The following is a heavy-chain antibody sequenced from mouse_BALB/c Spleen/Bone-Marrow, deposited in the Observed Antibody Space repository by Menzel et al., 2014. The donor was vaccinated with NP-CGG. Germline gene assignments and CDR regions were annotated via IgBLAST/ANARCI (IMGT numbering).Heavy chain of an antibody. D-gene: IGHD2-3*01. J-gene: IGHJ4*01. CDR2: INSDGGST. Sequence: EVHLVESGGGLVQPGGSLTLSCAASGFTFXSYGMSWVRQNPDKRLELVATINSDGGSTYYPDSVKGRFTISRDNAKNTLYLQMSSLKSEDTAMYYCARDGYYVFYAMDYWGQGTSVTVSS. CDR3: ARDGYYVFYAMDY. CDR1: GFTFXSYG. V-gene: IGHV5-6-3*01.